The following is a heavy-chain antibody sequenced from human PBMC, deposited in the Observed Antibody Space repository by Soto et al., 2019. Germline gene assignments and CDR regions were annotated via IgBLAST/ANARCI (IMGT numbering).Heavy chain of an antibody. CDR3: ARAGIAVPGTFDY. Sequence: QVQLVQSGAEVKKPGASVKVSCKSSGYTFTNYGINWVRQAPGQGLEWMGWIGTYSGNTNYAHKLQERVTMTTDTPTSTAYMQLKTLRYHDTAVYFCARAGIAVPGTFDYWGKGTLVTVAS. J-gene: IGHJ4*02. CDR2: IGTYSGNT. V-gene: IGHV1-18*01. CDR1: GYTFTNYG. D-gene: IGHD6-19*01.